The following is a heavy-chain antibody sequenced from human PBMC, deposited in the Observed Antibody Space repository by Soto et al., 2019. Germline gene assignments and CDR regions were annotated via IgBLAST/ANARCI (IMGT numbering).Heavy chain of an antibody. CDR1: GFTFSDYY. D-gene: IGHD3-10*01. CDR3: ARVGMAGSYRAELSYYYYYMDV. CDR2: ISSSGSNI. Sequence: QVQLVESGGGLVKPGGSLRLSCAASGFTFSDYYMSWIRQAPGKGLEWVSYISSSGSNIYYADSVKGRLTIYGDNAKNSLYLQMNRVRAEDTAVYYCARVGMAGSYRAELSYYYYYMDVWGKGTTVTVSS. V-gene: IGHV3-11*01. J-gene: IGHJ6*03.